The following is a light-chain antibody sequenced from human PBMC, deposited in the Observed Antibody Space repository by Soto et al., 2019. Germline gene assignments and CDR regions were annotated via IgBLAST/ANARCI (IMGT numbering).Light chain of an antibody. Sequence: DIQMTQSPSSLSASVGDRVTITCRASQSITTYLNWYRQKPGKAPKLLIYAASSLQSGVPSRFSGSGSETEFTPSISSLQPEDFATYFCQQISSAPLTFGGGTKVDIK. CDR2: AAS. V-gene: IGKV1-39*01. J-gene: IGKJ4*01. CDR3: QQISSAPLT. CDR1: QSITTY.